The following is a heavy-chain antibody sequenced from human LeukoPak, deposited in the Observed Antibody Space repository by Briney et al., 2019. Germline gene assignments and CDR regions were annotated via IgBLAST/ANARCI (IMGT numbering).Heavy chain of an antibody. CDR2: ISSSSSYI. CDR1: GFTFSSYS. D-gene: IGHD3-10*01. CDR3: AKSAYGSGSYYIDY. V-gene: IGHV3-21*04. J-gene: IGHJ4*02. Sequence: GGSLRLSCAASGFTFSSYSMNWVRQAPGKGLEWVSSISSSSSYIYYADSVKGRFTISRDNSKNTLYLQMNSLRAEDTAVYYCAKSAYGSGSYYIDYWGQGTLVTVSS.